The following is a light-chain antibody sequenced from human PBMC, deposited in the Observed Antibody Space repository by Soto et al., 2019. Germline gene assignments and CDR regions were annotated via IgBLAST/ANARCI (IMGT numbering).Light chain of an antibody. Sequence: EIVMTQSPATLSVSPGERATLSCRASQSVSSNLAWYQQKPGQAPRLLIYGASTRATGIPARFSGSGSGTEFTLTISSLEPEDFAVYYCQQRSRWPYTFGQGTKLEIK. V-gene: IGKV3-15*01. CDR1: QSVSSN. CDR3: QQRSRWPYT. CDR2: GAS. J-gene: IGKJ2*01.